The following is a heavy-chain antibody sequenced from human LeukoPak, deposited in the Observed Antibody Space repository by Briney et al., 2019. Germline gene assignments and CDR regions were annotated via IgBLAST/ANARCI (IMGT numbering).Heavy chain of an antibody. CDR3: ARGARIWYYDSSGYPEYFQH. J-gene: IGHJ1*01. Sequence: SETLSLTCAVYGGSFSGYYWSWIRQPPGKGLEWIGEINHSGSTNYNPSLKSRVTISVDTSKNQFSLELSSVTAADTAVYYCARGARIWYYDSSGYPEYFQHWGQGTLVTVSS. CDR1: GGSFSGYY. CDR2: INHSGST. V-gene: IGHV4-34*01. D-gene: IGHD3-22*01.